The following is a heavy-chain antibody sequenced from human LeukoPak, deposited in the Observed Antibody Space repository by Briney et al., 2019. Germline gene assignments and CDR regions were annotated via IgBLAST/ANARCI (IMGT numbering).Heavy chain of an antibody. CDR1: GFTFSSYG. CDR3: ARESLGYCSGSTCYYFFMDF. J-gene: IGHJ6*03. D-gene: IGHD2-15*01. CDR2: ISGSSSTI. Sequence: GGSLRLSCAASGFTFSSYGIHWVRQAPGKGLEWLSYISGSSSTIYYADSVKGRFTISRDNAKNSLYLQMNSLRAEDTAVYFCARESLGYCSGSTCYYFFMDFWGKGTTVTVSS. V-gene: IGHV3-48*04.